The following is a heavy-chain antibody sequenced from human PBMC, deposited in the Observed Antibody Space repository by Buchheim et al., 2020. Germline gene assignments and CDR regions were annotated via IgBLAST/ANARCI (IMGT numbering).Heavy chain of an antibody. V-gene: IGHV4-61*01. D-gene: IGHD5-24*01. CDR2: IYYSGST. Sequence: QVQLQESGPGLVKPSETLSLTCTVSGGSVSSGSYYWSWIRQPPGKGLEWIGYIYYSGSTNYNPSLKSRVTISVDTSKNQFSLKLSSVTAADTAVYYYARDRLRDGYNSNWFDPWGQGTL. CDR1: GGSVSSGSYY. J-gene: IGHJ5*02. CDR3: ARDRLRDGYNSNWFDP.